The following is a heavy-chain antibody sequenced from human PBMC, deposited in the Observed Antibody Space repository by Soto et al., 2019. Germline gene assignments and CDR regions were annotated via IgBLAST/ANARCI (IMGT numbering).Heavy chain of an antibody. CDR3: ASTYYYGSGSYYNFDY. J-gene: IGHJ4*02. Sequence: SETLSLTCTVSGGSISSSSYYWGWIRQPPGKGLEWIGSIYYSGSTYYSPSLKSRVTISVDTSKNQFSLKLSSVTAADTAVYYCASTYYYGSGSYYNFDYWGQGTLDTVSS. CDR2: IYYSGST. CDR1: GGSISSSSYY. D-gene: IGHD3-10*01. V-gene: IGHV4-39*01.